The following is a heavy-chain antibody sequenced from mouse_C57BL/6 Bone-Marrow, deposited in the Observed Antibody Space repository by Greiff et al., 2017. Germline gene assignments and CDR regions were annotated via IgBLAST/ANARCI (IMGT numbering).Heavy chain of an antibody. CDR1: GYTFTSYW. CDR2: IHPNSGST. CDR3: ARWPMVAAGYYAMGD. V-gene: IGHV1-64*01. Sequence: QVQLQQPGAELVKPGASVKLSCKASGYTFTSYWMHWVKQRPGQGLEWIGMIHPNSGSTNYNEKFKSKATLTVDKSSSTAYMQLSSLTSEDSAVYYCARWPMVAAGYYAMGDWGHTASVSVS. D-gene: IGHD2-3*01. J-gene: IGHJ4*01.